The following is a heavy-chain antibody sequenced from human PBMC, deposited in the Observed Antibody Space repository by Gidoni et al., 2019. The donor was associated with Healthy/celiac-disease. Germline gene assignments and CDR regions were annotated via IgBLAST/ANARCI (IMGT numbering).Heavy chain of an antibody. CDR2: IYPGASDT. J-gene: IGHJ4*02. Sequence: EVQPEQSGAVVKTPGESLKISCKDYGYSFTSYWIGWGRQMPGKGLEWMGIIYPGASDTRYSPSCQGEVTISADKSISTAYLQWRSLRASDTAMYYCARLGDIAVAGTPDYWGQGTLVTVSS. CDR3: ARLGDIAVAGTPDY. V-gene: IGHV5-51*01. CDR1: GYSFTSYW. D-gene: IGHD6-19*01.